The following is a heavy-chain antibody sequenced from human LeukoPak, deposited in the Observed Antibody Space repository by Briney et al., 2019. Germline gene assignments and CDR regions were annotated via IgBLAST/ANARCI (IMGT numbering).Heavy chain of an antibody. CDR3: AKDRDVWGSLLDY. CDR2: ISGSGGST. CDR1: GFTFSSYA. D-gene: IGHD3-16*01. J-gene: IGHJ4*02. V-gene: IGHV3-23*01. Sequence: PGGSLRLSSAASGFTFSSYAMSWVRQAPGKGLEWVSAISGSGGSTYYADSVKGRFTISRDNSKNTLYLQMNSLRAEDTAVYYCAKDRDVWGSLLDYWGQGTLVTVSS.